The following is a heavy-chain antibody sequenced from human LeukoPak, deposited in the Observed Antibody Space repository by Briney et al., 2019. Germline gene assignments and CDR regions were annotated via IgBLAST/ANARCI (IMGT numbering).Heavy chain of an antibody. J-gene: IGHJ4*02. Sequence: ASVKVSCKASGYTFTGYYMHWVRQAPGQGLEWMGWINPNSGGTNYAQKFQGRVTMTRDTSISTAYMELSRLRSDDTAVYYCARDDTDFIFFDYWGQGTLVTVSS. D-gene: IGHD3-22*01. CDR3: ARDDTDFIFFDY. CDR1: GYTFTGYY. CDR2: INPNSGGT. V-gene: IGHV1-2*02.